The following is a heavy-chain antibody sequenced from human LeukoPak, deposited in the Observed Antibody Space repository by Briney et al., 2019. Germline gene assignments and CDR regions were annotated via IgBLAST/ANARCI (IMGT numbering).Heavy chain of an antibody. CDR3: AKVYLGSYYYFDY. D-gene: IGHD1-26*01. CDR2: ISWNSGSI. Sequence: GGSLRLSCAASGFTFDDYAMHWVRQAPGKGLERVSGISWNSGSIGYADSVKGRFTISRDNAKNSLYLQMNSLRAEDTAVYYCAKVYLGSYYYFDYWGQGTLVTVSS. CDR1: GFTFDDYA. V-gene: IGHV3-9*01. J-gene: IGHJ4*02.